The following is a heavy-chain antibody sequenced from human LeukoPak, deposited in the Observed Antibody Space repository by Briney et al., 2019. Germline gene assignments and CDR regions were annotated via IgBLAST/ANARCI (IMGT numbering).Heavy chain of an antibody. V-gene: IGHV4-34*01. J-gene: IGHJ4*02. CDR3: ARLGPTHGDFDY. D-gene: IGHD4-17*01. CDR2: INHSGST. Sequence: SETLSLTCTVSGGSISSYYWSWIRQPPGKGLEWIGEINHSGSTNYNPSLKSRVTISVDTSKNQFSLKLSSVTAADTAVYYCARLGPTHGDFDYWGQGTLVTVSS. CDR1: GGSISSYY.